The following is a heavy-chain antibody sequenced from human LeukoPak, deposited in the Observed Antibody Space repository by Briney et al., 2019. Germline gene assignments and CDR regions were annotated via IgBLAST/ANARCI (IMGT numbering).Heavy chain of an antibody. V-gene: IGHV4-59*01. D-gene: IGHD5-12*01. CDR3: ARDRDGYNYDDY. CDR1: GGSIGSYY. J-gene: IGHJ4*02. Sequence: SETLSLTCTVSGGSIGSYYWSWIRQPPGKGLEWIGYIYYSGSTNYNPSLKSRVTISVDTSKNQFSPKLSSVTAADTAVYYCARDRDGYNYDDYWGQGTLVTVSS. CDR2: IYYSGST.